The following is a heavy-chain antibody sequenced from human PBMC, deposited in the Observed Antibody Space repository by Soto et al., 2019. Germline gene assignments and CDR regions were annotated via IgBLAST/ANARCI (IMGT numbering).Heavy chain of an antibody. Sequence: GGSLRLSCAASGFTFSSYGMHWVRQAPGKGLEWVAVISYDGSNKYYADSVKGRFTISRDNSKNTLYLQMNSLRAEDTAVYYCAKDPHRGDYIWGDWFDPWGQGTLVTVSS. J-gene: IGHJ5*02. V-gene: IGHV3-30*18. CDR3: AKDPHRGDYIWGDWFDP. D-gene: IGHD3-16*01. CDR2: ISYDGSNK. CDR1: GFTFSSYG.